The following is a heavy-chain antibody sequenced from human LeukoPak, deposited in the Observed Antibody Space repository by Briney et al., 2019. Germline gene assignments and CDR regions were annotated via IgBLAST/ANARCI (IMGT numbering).Heavy chain of an antibody. CDR3: AGTPIVVVPAAIPGWFDP. Sequence: SETLSLTCAVYGGSFSGYYWSWIRQPPGKGLEWIGYIYYSGSTYYNPSLKSRVTISVDTSKNQFSLKLSSVTAADTAVYYCAGTPIVVVPAAIPGWFDPWGQGTLVTVSS. D-gene: IGHD2-2*01. CDR2: IYYSGST. J-gene: IGHJ5*02. CDR1: GGSFSGYY. V-gene: IGHV4-30-4*01.